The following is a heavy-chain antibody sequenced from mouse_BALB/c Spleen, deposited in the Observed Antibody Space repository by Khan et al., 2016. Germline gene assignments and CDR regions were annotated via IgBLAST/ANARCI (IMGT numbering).Heavy chain of an antibody. CDR1: GYTFTSYW. CDR3: AREGTVPLRDY. D-gene: IGHD1-1*01. V-gene: IGHV1S41*01. J-gene: IGHJ4*01. CDR2: IAPGSGST. Sequence: DLVKPGASVKLSCKASGYTFTSYWINWIKQRPGQGLEWIGRIAPGSGSTYYNEMFKGKATLTVDTSSSTAYIQLSSLSSEDSAVYICAREGTVPLRDYWGQGTSVTVSS.